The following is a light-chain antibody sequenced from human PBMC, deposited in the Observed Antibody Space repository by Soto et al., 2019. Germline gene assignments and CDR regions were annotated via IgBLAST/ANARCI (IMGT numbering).Light chain of an antibody. CDR2: SND. J-gene: IGLJ1*01. Sequence: QSVLTQPPSASGGPGQRVAISCSGSRSKIGSNTVSWYQQLPGTAPKLLIHSNDQRSSGVPDRFSGSKSGTSASLAISGLQSEDEADYYCAAWDDSLNGFYVFGTGTKVTVL. CDR1: RSKIGSNT. CDR3: AAWDDSLNGFYV. V-gene: IGLV1-44*01.